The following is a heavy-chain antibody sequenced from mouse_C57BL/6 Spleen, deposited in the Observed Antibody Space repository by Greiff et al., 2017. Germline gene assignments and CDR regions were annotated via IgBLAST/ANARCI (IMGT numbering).Heavy chain of an antibody. Sequence: EVMLVESGGGLVKPGGSLKLSCAASGFTFSDYGMHWVRQAPEKGLEWVAYISSGSSNIYYADTVKGRFTISRDNAKNTLFLQMTSLRSEDTAMYYCSSEDDYGPHYYAIDYWGQGTSVTVSS. J-gene: IGHJ4*01. CDR3: SSEDDYGPHYYAIDY. D-gene: IGHD2-4*01. CDR1: GFTFSDYG. V-gene: IGHV5-17*01. CDR2: ISSGSSNI.